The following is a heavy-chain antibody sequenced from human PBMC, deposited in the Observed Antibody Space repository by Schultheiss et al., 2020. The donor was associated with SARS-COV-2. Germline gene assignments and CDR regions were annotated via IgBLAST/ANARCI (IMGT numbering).Heavy chain of an antibody. V-gene: IGHV3-30*18. CDR3: AKGSETYYFDS. J-gene: IGHJ4*02. CDR2: ISYDGSNK. CDR1: GFTFSSYG. Sequence: GGSLRLSCAASGFTFSSYGMHWVRQAPGKGLEWVAVISYDGSNKYYADSVKGRFTISRDNSKNTLYLQMNSLRVDDTAIYYCAKGSETYYFDSWGQGTLVTVSS.